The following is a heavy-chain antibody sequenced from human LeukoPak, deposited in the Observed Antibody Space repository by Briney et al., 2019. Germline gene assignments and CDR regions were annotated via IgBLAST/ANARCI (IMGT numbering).Heavy chain of an antibody. CDR1: GGSISSGGYY. Sequence: SQTLSLTCTVSGGSISSGGYYWRWIRQHPGKGLEWIGYIYYSGSTYYNPSLKSRVTISVDTSKNQFSLKLSSVTAADTAVYYCARCGYSYEDAFDIWGQGTMVTVSS. CDR2: IYYSGST. V-gene: IGHV4-31*03. D-gene: IGHD5-18*01. J-gene: IGHJ3*02. CDR3: ARCGYSYEDAFDI.